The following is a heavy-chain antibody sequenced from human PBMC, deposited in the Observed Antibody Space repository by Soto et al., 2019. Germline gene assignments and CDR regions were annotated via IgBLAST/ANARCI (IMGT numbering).Heavy chain of an antibody. CDR2: ISGSGGST. V-gene: IGHV3-23*01. Sequence: GSLRLSCAASGFTFSSYAMSWVRQAPGKGLEWVSAISGSGGSTYYADSVKGRFTISRDNSKNTLYLQMNSLRAEDTAVYYCAKEYCSSTSCWDYYYGMDVWGQGTTVTVSS. CDR3: AKEYCSSTSCWDYYYGMDV. CDR1: GFTFSSYA. D-gene: IGHD2-2*01. J-gene: IGHJ6*02.